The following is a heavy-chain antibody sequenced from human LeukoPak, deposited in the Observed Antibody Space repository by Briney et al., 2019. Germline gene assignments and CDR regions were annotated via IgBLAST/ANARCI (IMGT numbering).Heavy chain of an antibody. CDR2: ISSSSHI. D-gene: IGHD6-19*01. Sequence: PGGSLRLSCAASGFTFSSYSMNWVRQAPGKGLEWVSFISSSSHIYYADSMKGRFTISRDNAKNSLYLQMNSLRAEDTAVYYCASQTPRRLPIAVADYFDYWGQGTLVTVSS. J-gene: IGHJ4*02. V-gene: IGHV3-21*01. CDR3: ASQTPRRLPIAVADYFDY. CDR1: GFTFSSYS.